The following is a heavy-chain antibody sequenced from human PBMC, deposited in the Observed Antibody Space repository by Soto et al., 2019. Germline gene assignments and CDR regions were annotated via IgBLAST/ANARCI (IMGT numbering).Heavy chain of an antibody. Sequence: ASVKVSCKASGYTFTSYYMHWVRQAPGQGLEWMGIINPSGGSTSYAQKFQGRATMTRDTSTSTVYMELSSLRSEGTAVYYCARQRYCSGGSCYPDAFDIWGQGTMVTVSS. V-gene: IGHV1-46*01. CDR1: GYTFTSYY. CDR3: ARQRYCSGGSCYPDAFDI. D-gene: IGHD2-15*01. J-gene: IGHJ3*02. CDR2: INPSGGST.